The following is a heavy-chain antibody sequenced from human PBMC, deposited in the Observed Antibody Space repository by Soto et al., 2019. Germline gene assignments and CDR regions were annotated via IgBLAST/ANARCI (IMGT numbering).Heavy chain of an antibody. V-gene: IGHV4-34*01. CDR2: INHSGST. D-gene: IGHD6-19*01. CDR1: GGSFSGYY. CDR3: ARGSGWPSGYYYGMDV. Sequence: SETLSLTCAVYGGSFSGYYWSWIRQPPGKGLEWIGEINHSGSTNYNPSLKSRVTISVDTSKNQFSLKLSSVTAADTAVYYCARGSGWPSGYYYGMDVWGQGTTVTVPS. J-gene: IGHJ6*02.